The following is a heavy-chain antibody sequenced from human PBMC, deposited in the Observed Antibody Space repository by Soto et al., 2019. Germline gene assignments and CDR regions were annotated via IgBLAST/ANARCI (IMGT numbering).Heavy chain of an antibody. V-gene: IGHV4-34*01. Sequence: SETLSLTCAVYGASFSGYYWNWIRQPPGKGLEWIGEINHSGSTNYNPSLKSRVTISVDASKNQFSLKMDSVTAADTAVYYCARRYDSGRYYFDSWGQGTLVTVSS. D-gene: IGHD3-22*01. CDR2: INHSGST. CDR1: GASFSGYY. CDR3: ARRYDSGRYYFDS. J-gene: IGHJ4*02.